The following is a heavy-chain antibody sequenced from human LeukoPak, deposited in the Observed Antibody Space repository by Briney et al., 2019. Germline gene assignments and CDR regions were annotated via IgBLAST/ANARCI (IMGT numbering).Heavy chain of an antibody. CDR3: ASSLNTAAGSVY. J-gene: IGHJ4*02. V-gene: IGHV4-34*01. CDR1: GGSFSGYY. D-gene: IGHD6-13*01. CDR2: INHSGST. Sequence: SETLSLTCAVYGGSFSGYYWSWIRQPPGKGLEWIGEINHSGSTNYNPPLKSRVTISVDTSKNQFSLKLSSVTAADTAVYYCASSLNTAAGSVYWGQGTLVTVSS.